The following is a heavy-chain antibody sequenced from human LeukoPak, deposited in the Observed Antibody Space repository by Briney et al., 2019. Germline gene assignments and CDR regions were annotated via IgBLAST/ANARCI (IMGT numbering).Heavy chain of an antibody. CDR1: GFTFSSYS. J-gene: IGHJ4*02. CDR3: ARDSAALSFDY. Sequence: GGSLRLSCAASGFTFSSYSMNWVRQAPGKGLEWVSYISSSSSTIYYADSVKGRFTISRDNAKNSLYLQMNSLRAEDTAVYYCARDSAALSFDYWGQGTLVTVSS. CDR2: ISSSSSTI. D-gene: IGHD2-2*01. V-gene: IGHV3-48*04.